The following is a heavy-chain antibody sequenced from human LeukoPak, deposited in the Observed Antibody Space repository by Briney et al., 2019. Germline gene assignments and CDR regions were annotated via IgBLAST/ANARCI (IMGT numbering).Heavy chain of an antibody. J-gene: IGHJ4*02. CDR1: GFTFDDYA. Sequence: PGRSLRLSCAASGFTFDDYAMHWVRQAPGKGLEWVSGISWNSGSIGYADSVKGRFTISRDNAKNSLYLQMNTLGAEDTAVYYCASLTVGATGHCWGQGILVTVSS. V-gene: IGHV3-9*01. CDR3: ASLTVGATGHC. D-gene: IGHD1-26*01. CDR2: ISWNSGSI.